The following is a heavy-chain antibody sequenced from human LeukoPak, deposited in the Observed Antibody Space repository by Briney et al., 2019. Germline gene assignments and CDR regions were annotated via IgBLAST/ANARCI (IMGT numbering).Heavy chain of an antibody. D-gene: IGHD2-21*02. J-gene: IGHJ4*02. CDR3: ARAWAACGGDCYSLFGFDY. Sequence: SVKVSCKASGGTFSSYAISWVRQAPGQGLEWMGGIIPIFGTANYAQKFQGRVTITTDESSSTAYMELSSLRSEDTAVYYCARAWAACGGDCYSLFGFDYWGQGTLVTVSS. CDR1: GGTFSSYA. CDR2: IIPIFGTA. V-gene: IGHV1-69*05.